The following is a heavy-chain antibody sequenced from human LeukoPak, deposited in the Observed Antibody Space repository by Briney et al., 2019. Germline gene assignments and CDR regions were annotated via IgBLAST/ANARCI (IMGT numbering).Heavy chain of an antibody. J-gene: IGHJ4*02. CDR2: IDIDGRIT. CDR3: ARDLGSSTR. V-gene: IGHV3-74*01. D-gene: IGHD2-2*01. CDR1: GFTFSRYW. Sequence: GGSLRLSCAASGFTFSRYWMYWVRHAPGKGLVWVARIDIDGRITSYADSVKGRFTISRDNAKKMLYLQMNSLRVEETGVYYCARDLGSSTRWGQGTLVTVSS.